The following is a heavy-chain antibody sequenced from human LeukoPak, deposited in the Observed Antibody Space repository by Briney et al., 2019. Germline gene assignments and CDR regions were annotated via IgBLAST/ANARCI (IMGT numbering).Heavy chain of an antibody. V-gene: IGHV3-30*10. CDR1: GFSFTIHA. D-gene: IGHD5-12*01. Sequence: GGSLRLSCAASGFSFTIHAMHWVRQAPGKGLEWEAVVSHDGSTQYYTDSVRGRFTISRDNSKSTFYLQMNCLRTDDTAVYYCARAIVGTENFDYWGQGTLVTVSS. J-gene: IGHJ4*02. CDR3: ARAIVGTENFDY. CDR2: VSHDGSTQ.